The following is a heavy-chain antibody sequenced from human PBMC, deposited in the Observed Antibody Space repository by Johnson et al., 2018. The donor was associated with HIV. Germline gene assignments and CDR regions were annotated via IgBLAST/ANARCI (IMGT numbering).Heavy chain of an antibody. Sequence: VQLVESGGGLVQPGGSLRLSCAASGITVGTNYMSWVRQAPGKGLAWVSVIFSVGDAYYAAPVTGRFTISRDNAKKMVYLPMNSLRPEDTAVYYCARDGRDLVTRGSFDVWGQGTVVTVSS. V-gene: IGHV3-66*02. CDR2: IFSVGDA. D-gene: IGHD3-9*01. CDR1: GITVGTNY. J-gene: IGHJ3*01. CDR3: ARDGRDLVTRGSFDV.